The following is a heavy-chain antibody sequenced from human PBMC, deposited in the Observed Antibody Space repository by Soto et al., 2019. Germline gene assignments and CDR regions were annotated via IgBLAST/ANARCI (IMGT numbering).Heavy chain of an antibody. D-gene: IGHD2-15*01. CDR3: ARDVSAPPNYSVP. V-gene: IGHV4-61*08. CDR2: VYYSGTT. CDR1: GGSIDSGDYY. Sequence: SETLSLTCTVSGGSIDSGDYYWSWIRQPPGKGLEWIGYVYYSGTTNYNPFLKSRVTLSLDKSKNQFSLKMNSVTAADTAVYYCARDVSAPPNYSVPSGQGPLVTGSS. J-gene: IGHJ5*02.